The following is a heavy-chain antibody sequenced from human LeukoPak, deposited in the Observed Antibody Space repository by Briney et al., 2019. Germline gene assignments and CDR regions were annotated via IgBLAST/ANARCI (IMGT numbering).Heavy chain of an antibody. CDR1: GFTFSSYA. V-gene: IGHV3-23*01. J-gene: IGHJ4*02. D-gene: IGHD3-22*01. CDR3: AKDRAYYSDSSGYYLVRAYDY. CDR2: ISGSGGST. Sequence: GGSLRLSCGAPGFTFSSYAMHWVRQAPGKGLEWVSGISGSGGSTFYADSVKGRFTISRDNSKNTLYLQMNSLRAEDTAVYYCAKDRAYYSDSSGYYLVRAYDYWGQGTLVTVSS.